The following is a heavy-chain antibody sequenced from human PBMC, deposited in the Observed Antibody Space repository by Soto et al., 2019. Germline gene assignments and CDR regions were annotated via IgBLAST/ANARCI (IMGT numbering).Heavy chain of an antibody. J-gene: IGHJ6*03. V-gene: IGHV1-2*04. CDR1: GYTFTGYY. Sequence: ASVKVSCKASGYTFTGYYMHWVRQAPGQGLEWMGWINPNSGGTNYAQKFQGWVTMTRDTSISTAYMELSRLRSDDTAVYYCAREGSSSWPYYYYYMDVWGKGTTVTGSS. D-gene: IGHD6-13*01. CDR3: AREGSSSWPYYYYYMDV. CDR2: INPNSGGT.